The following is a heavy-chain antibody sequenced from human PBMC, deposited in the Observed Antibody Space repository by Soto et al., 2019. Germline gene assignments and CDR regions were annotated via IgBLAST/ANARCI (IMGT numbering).Heavy chain of an antibody. V-gene: IGHV3-21*01. CDR2: ISSSSYI. CDR3: ARGPHYYDSSGYPPDY. CDR1: GFTFSSYS. J-gene: IGHJ4*02. Sequence: GGSLRLSCAASGFTFSSYSMNWVRQAPGKGLEWVSSISSSSYIYYADSVKGRFTISRDNAKNSLYLQMNSLRAEDTAVYYCARGPHYYDSSGYPPDYWGQGTLVTVSS. D-gene: IGHD3-22*01.